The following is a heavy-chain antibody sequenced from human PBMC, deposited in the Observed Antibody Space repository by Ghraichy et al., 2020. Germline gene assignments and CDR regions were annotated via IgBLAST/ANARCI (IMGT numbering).Heavy chain of an antibody. Sequence: ASVKDSCKASGYTFTGYYMHWVRQAPGQGLEWMGWINPNSGGTNYAQKFQGRVTMTRDTSISTAYMELSRLRSDDTAVYYCARRGAYCSSTSCYYYYGMDVWGQGTTVTVSS. D-gene: IGHD2-2*01. V-gene: IGHV1-2*02. CDR3: ARRGAYCSSTSCYYYYGMDV. J-gene: IGHJ6*02. CDR1: GYTFTGYY. CDR2: INPNSGGT.